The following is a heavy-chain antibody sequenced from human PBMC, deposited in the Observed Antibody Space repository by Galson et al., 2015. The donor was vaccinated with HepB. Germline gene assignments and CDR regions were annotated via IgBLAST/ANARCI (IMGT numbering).Heavy chain of an antibody. Sequence: QSGAEVKKPGASVKVSCKASGYTFTSYGISWVRQAPGQGLEWMGWISAYNGNTNYAQKLQGRVTMTTDTSTSTAYMELRSLRSDDTAVYYCARDSSGTITMETGFDYWGQGTLVTVSS. CDR2: ISAYNGNT. J-gene: IGHJ4*02. CDR1: GYTFTSYG. D-gene: IGHD5-12*01. CDR3: ARDSSGTITMETGFDY. V-gene: IGHV1-18*01.